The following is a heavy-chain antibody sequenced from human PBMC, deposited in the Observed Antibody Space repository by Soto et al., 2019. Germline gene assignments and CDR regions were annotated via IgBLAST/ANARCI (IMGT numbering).Heavy chain of an antibody. D-gene: IGHD3-3*01. CDR3: AREGRFLEWLSSLYYYYYGMDV. J-gene: IGHJ6*02. Sequence: GGSLRLSCAASGFTFSSFGTHWVRQAPGKGLEWVAVMPFDGNSKYYADSMKGRFIISRDNSKNTLYLEMNSLRAEDTAVYYCAREGRFLEWLSSLYYYYYGMDVWGQGTTVTVSS. CDR2: MPFDGNSK. CDR1: GFTFSSFG. V-gene: IGHV3-30*03.